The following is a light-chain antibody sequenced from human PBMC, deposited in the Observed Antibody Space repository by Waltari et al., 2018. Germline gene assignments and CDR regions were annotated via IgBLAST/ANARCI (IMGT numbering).Light chain of an antibody. CDR3: QTGGHGTGV. CDR2: VNSDGSH. J-gene: IGLJ3*02. V-gene: IGLV4-69*01. CDR1: SGHSSNI. Sequence: QLVLTQSPSASASLGASVKLTCTLSSGHSSNIIAWHQQQPEKGPRYLMKVNSDGSHSKGDEIPDRFSGSSSGAERYLTLSSLQSEDEADYYCQTGGHGTGVFGGGTKLTVL.